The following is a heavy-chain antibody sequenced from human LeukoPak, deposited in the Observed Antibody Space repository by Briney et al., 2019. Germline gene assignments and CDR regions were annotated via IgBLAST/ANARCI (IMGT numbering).Heavy chain of an antibody. CDR3: ARGPHYYDSSGYYSDY. D-gene: IGHD3-22*01. V-gene: IGHV3-30*04. J-gene: IGHJ4*02. CDR2: ISYDGSNK. CDR1: GFTFDDYA. Sequence: GGSLRLSCAAYGFTFDDYAMHWVRQAPGKGLEWVAVISYDGSNKYYADSVKGRFTISRDNSKNTLYLQMNSLRAEDTAVYYCARGPHYYDSSGYYSDYWGQGTLVTVSS.